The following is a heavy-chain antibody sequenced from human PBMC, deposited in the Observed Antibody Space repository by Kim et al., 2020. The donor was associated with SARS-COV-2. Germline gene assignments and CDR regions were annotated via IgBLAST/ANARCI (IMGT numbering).Heavy chain of an antibody. V-gene: IGHV3-64*02. CDR1: GFTFSNFA. D-gene: IGHD3-3*01. J-gene: IGHJ4*02. CDR3: AKVWSGYYDY. Sequence: GGSLRLSCAASGFTFSNFAMHWVRQAPGKGLEYVSAITSKGETAYYADSVKGRFTISRDNSKNRLYLQMGGLSPEDAAVYFCAKVWSGYYDYWGRGTLVT. CDR2: ITSKGETA.